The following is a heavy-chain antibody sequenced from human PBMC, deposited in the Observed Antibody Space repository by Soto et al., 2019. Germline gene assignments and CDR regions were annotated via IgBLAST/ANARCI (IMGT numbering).Heavy chain of an antibody. V-gene: IGHV4-39*01. CDR2: IYYSGGT. J-gene: IGHJ5*02. CDR3: ARHVVDYGDYVAQNWFDP. CDR1: GGSISSSGYY. D-gene: IGHD4-17*01. Sequence: SETLSLTCTVSGGSISSSGYYWGWIRQPPGKGLEWIGTIYYSGGTYYNPSLKSRVTISVDRSKNQFSLKLSSVTAADTAVYYCARHVVDYGDYVAQNWFDPWGQGTLVTVSS.